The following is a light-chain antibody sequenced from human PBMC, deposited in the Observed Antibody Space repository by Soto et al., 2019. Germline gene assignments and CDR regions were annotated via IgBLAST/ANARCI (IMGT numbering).Light chain of an antibody. Sequence: AIQMTQSPSSLSASVGDRVTITCRASQGIRNDLGWYQQKPGKAPRLLIYAASTSQSGVPSRFSGSGSGTDFTLTISSLQPEDFATYYCLQDHNYPLTFGQATKVDIK. J-gene: IGKJ1*01. V-gene: IGKV1-6*01. CDR2: AAS. CDR3: LQDHNYPLT. CDR1: QGIRND.